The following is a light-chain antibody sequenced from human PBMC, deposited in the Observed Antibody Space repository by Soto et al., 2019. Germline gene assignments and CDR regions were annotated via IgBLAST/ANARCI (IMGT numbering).Light chain of an antibody. CDR3: QSFDTRLNSVV. CDR2: GNN. CDR1: SSNIGAGYD. V-gene: IGLV1-40*01. J-gene: IGLJ2*01. Sequence: QSVLTQPPSVSGAPGQRVSISCTGSSSNIGAGYDVHWYHQLPGTAPKLLLYGNNNRPSGVPDRFSGSKSGTSASLVITGFQAEDEADYYCQSFDTRLNSVVFGGGTKLTVL.